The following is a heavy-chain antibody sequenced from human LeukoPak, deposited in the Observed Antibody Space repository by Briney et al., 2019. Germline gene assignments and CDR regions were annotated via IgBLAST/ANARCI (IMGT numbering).Heavy chain of an antibody. CDR3: ARAYYYDSSGYHGAFDI. Sequence: SETLSLTCAVSGGSISSSNWWSWVRQPPGKGLEWTGEIYHSGSTNYNPSLKSRVTISVDKSKNQFSLKLSSVTAADTAVYYCARAYYYDSSGYHGAFDIWGQGTMVTVSS. CDR2: IYHSGST. D-gene: IGHD3-22*01. J-gene: IGHJ3*02. V-gene: IGHV4-4*02. CDR1: GGSISSSNW.